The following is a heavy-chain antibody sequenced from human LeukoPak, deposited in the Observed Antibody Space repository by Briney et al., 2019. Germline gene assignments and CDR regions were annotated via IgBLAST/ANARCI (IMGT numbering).Heavy chain of an antibody. CDR3: AKDRAVLRFLEWPTTHYYYYYMDV. CDR1: GFTFSSYG. CDR2: IRYDGSNK. D-gene: IGHD3-3*01. J-gene: IGHJ6*03. V-gene: IGHV3-30*02. Sequence: GSLRLSCAASGFTFSSYGMHWVRQAPGKGLEWVAFIRYDGSNKYYADSVKGRFTISRDNSKNTLYLQMNSLRAEDTAVYYCAKDRAVLRFLEWPTTHYYYYYMDVWGKGTTVTVSS.